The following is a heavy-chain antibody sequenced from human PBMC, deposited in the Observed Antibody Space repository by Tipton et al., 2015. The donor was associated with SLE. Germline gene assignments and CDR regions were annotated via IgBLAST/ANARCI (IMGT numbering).Heavy chain of an antibody. CDR1: GFSFFFYA. Sequence: SLRLSCVGSGFSFFFYAMHWVRHAPGKGLEWVSSISWDSINIQYADSVKGRFTVSRDNAKSTLYLEMKSLRPDDTAFYYCAKDAFTVLVNGFHVWGQGTMVAVSS. J-gene: IGHJ3*01. CDR2: ISWDSINI. D-gene: IGHD5-18*01. V-gene: IGHV3-9*01. CDR3: AKDAFTVLVNGFHV.